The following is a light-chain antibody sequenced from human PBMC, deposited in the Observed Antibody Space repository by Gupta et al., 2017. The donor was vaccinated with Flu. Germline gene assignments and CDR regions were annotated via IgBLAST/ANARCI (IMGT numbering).Light chain of an antibody. J-gene: IGKJ1*01. CDR2: GEA. V-gene: IGKV3-20*01. CDR3: QQSFRS. CDR1: ESVSSTY. Sequence: EIVLTQSPGTLSLSPGERATLSCRASESVSSTYLAWYQQKPGQAPRLLIYGEASRATGIPDRVSAKGYGTDFTRNSSLMETEDCAGEDGQQSFRSFGQGTKVEIK.